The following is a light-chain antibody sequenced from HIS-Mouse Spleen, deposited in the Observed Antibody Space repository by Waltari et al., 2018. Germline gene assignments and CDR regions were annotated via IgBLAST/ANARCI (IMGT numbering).Light chain of an antibody. CDR3: CSYAGSSTFVV. Sequence: QSALTQPASVSGSPGQSITISCTGTSSEVGSYNLVSCYQQHPGKAPKLMIYEGSKRPSGVSNRFSGSKSGNTASLTISGLQAEDEADYYCCSYAGSSTFVVFGGGTKLTVL. CDR2: EGS. V-gene: IGLV2-23*01. J-gene: IGLJ2*01. CDR1: SSEVGSYNL.